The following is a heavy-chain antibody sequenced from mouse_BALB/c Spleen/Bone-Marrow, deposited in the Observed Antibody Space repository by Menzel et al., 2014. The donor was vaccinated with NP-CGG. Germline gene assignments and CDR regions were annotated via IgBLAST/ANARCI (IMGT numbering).Heavy chain of an antibody. CDR1: GFSLTSYG. CDR2: IWAGGST. Sequence: QVQLKHSGPGLVAPSQSLSISCTVSGFSLTSYGVHWVRQPPGQGLEWLGAIWAGGSTNYNSALMSRLRINKDNSKSXVFLKVNSLQTDDTAMYYCAREGRGYYGSSGAAMDYWGQGTTVTVSS. V-gene: IGHV2-9*02. J-gene: IGHJ4*01. D-gene: IGHD1-1*01. CDR3: AREGRGYYGSSGAAMDY.